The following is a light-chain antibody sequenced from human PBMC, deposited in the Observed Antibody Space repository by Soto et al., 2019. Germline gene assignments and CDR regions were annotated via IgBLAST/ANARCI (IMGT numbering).Light chain of an antibody. Sequence: QSALTQPASVSGSPGQSITISCTGTSSDVGGYNYVSWYQQHPGKAPKLMIYEVSNRPSGVSNRFSGSKSANTASLTISGLQAEDEAVYSCTSYTSSTTGVFGGGTKLPV. CDR2: EVS. CDR1: SSDVGGYNY. CDR3: TSYTSSTTGV. J-gene: IGLJ3*02. V-gene: IGLV2-14*01.